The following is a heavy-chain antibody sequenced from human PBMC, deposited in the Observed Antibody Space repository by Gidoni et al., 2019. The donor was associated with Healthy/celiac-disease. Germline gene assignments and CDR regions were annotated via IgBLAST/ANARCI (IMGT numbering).Heavy chain of an antibody. Sequence: QVQLVQSGAEVKKPWASVKLSCKASGYPFTSYDMHWVRQAPGQGLEWMGIINPSGGSTSYAQKFQGRVTMTRDTSTSTVYMELSSLRSEDTAVYYCARAEIGIAARFWGQGTLVTVSS. CDR2: INPSGGST. CDR3: ARAEIGIAARF. V-gene: IGHV1-46*01. J-gene: IGHJ4*02. CDR1: GYPFTSYD. D-gene: IGHD6-6*01.